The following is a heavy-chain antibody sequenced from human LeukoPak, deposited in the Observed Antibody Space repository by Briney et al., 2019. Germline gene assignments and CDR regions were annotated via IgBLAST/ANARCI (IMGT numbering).Heavy chain of an antibody. Sequence: PSETLSLTCTVSGGSISSSSYYWGWIRQPPGKGLEWIGSIYYSGSTYYKSSLKSRVTISVDTSKNQFSLKLSSVTAADTAVYYCASQNVVVSAANYWGQGTLVTVSS. CDR3: ASQNVVVSAANY. CDR2: IYYSGST. V-gene: IGHV4-39*01. CDR1: GGSISSSSYY. J-gene: IGHJ4*02. D-gene: IGHD2-2*01.